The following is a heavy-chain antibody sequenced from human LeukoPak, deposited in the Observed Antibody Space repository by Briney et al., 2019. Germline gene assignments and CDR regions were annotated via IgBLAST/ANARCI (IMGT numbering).Heavy chain of an antibody. D-gene: IGHD3-16*01. Sequence: PSETLSLTCTVSGGSISSSSYYWGWIRQPPGKGLEWIGSTYYSGSTYYNPSLKSRVTISVDTSKNQFSLKLSSVTAADTAVYYCARWDGYGDVWGKGTTVTVSS. V-gene: IGHV4-39*01. CDR3: ARWDGYGDV. J-gene: IGHJ6*04. CDR2: TYYSGST. CDR1: GGSISSSSYY.